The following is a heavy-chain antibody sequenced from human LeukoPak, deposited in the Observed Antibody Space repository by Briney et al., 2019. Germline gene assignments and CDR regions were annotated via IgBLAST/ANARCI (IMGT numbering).Heavy chain of an antibody. CDR3: ARNMDIVATIEDAFDI. CDR1: GFTFSSYW. D-gene: IGHD5-12*01. J-gene: IGHJ3*02. V-gene: IGHV3-7*01. CDR2: IKQDGSEK. Sequence: GGSLRLSCAASGFTFSSYWMSWVRQAPGKGLEWVANIKQDGSEKYYVDSVKGRFTISRDNAKNSLYLQMNSLRAEDTAVYYCARNMDIVATIEDAFDIWGQGTMVTVSS.